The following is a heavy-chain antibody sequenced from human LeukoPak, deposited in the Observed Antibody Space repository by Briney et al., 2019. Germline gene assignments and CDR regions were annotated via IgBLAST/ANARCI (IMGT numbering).Heavy chain of an antibody. J-gene: IGHJ5*01. V-gene: IGHV4-39*01. Sequence: SETLSLTCTVSGGAISSGSHFWVWIRQPPGKGLERIGSIYFTGHTYNNPSLTGRVSMSVDMSKNQFSLKLSSVTAADTAVYSCARSVVVAPAAITSGWFDSWGRGTLVTVSS. CDR3: ARSVVVAPAAITSGWFDS. D-gene: IGHD2-2*01. CDR2: IYFTGHT. CDR1: GGAISSGSHF.